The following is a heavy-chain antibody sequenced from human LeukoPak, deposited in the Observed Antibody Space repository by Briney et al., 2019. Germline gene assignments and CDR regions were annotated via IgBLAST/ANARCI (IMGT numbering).Heavy chain of an antibody. J-gene: IGHJ4*02. V-gene: IGHV4-34*01. Sequence: KPSETLSLTCAVYGGSFSGYYWSWIRQPLGKGLEWIGEINHSGSTNYNPSLKSRVTISVDTSKNQFSLKLSSVTAADTAVYYCARRNHDYGGNFDYWGQGTLVTVSS. CDR2: INHSGST. D-gene: IGHD4-23*01. CDR1: GGSFSGYY. CDR3: ARRNHDYGGNFDY.